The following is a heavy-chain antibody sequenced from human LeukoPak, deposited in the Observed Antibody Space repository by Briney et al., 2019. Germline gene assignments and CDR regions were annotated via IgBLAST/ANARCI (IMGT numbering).Heavy chain of an antibody. CDR1: GYTFTGYY. CDR3: ARDSPIPGLSSSSGDYYYYYYMDV. Sequence: ASVKVSCKASGYTFTGYYMHWVRQAPGQGLEWMGWINPNSGGTNYAQKLQGRVTMTRDTSISTAYMELSRLRSDDTAVYYCARDSPIPGLSSSSGDYYYYYYMDVWGKGTTVTVSS. V-gene: IGHV1-2*02. J-gene: IGHJ6*03. D-gene: IGHD6-6*01. CDR2: INPNSGGT.